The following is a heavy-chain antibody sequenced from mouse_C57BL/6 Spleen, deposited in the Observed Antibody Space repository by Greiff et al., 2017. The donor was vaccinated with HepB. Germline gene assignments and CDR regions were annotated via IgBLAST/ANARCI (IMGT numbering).Heavy chain of an antibody. V-gene: IGHV1-63*01. CDR1: GYTFTNYW. Sequence: QVQLKQSGAELVRPGTSVKMSCKASGYTFTNYWIGWAKQRPGHGLEWIGDIYPGGGYTNYNEKFKGKATLTADKSSSTAYMQFSSLTSEDSAIYYCARVYDYDGGFDYWGQGTTLTVSS. CDR3: ARVYDYDGGFDY. J-gene: IGHJ2*01. CDR2: IYPGGGYT. D-gene: IGHD2-4*01.